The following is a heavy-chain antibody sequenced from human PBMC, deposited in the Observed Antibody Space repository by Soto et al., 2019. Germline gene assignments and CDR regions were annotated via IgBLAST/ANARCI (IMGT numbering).Heavy chain of an antibody. CDR2: IYPGDSDT. D-gene: IGHD3-9*01. J-gene: IGHJ4*01. CDR1: GYIFTHYW. V-gene: IGHV5-51*01. CDR3: ARLANIFDSED. Sequence: VDSLKISCQGSGYIFTHYWIGWVRQIPGKGLEWMGIIYPGDSDTRYSPSFQGQVTISADKSISTAYLQWSSLKASDTAMYYCARLANIFDSEDWGHGNLVTASS.